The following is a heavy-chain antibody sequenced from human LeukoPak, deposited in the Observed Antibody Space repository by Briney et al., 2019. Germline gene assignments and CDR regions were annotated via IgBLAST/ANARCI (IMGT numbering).Heavy chain of an antibody. CDR1: GFTFSDYY. Sequence: PGGSLRLSCAASGFTFSDYYMSWIRQAPGKGLEWVSYISSSGSTIYYADSVKGRFTISRDNAKNSLYLQMNSLRAEDTAVYYCARAKRGYSYGKPIRPFDYWGQGTLVTVSS. V-gene: IGHV3-11*01. J-gene: IGHJ4*02. D-gene: IGHD5-18*01. CDR3: ARAKRGYSYGKPIRPFDY. CDR2: ISSSGSTI.